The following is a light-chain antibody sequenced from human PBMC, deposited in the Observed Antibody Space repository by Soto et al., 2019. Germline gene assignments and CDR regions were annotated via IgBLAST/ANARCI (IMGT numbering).Light chain of an antibody. CDR3: QQYNTYST. Sequence: DIQMTQSPSPLSASVGDRVTITCRASQNIDTWLAWYQQKPGKAPNLLIFGASSLGSGVPSRFSGSGSGTEFTLTIRSLQPDDFSTYYCQQYNTYSTFGQGTKVDI. J-gene: IGKJ1*01. CDR2: GAS. CDR1: QNIDTW. V-gene: IGKV1-5*01.